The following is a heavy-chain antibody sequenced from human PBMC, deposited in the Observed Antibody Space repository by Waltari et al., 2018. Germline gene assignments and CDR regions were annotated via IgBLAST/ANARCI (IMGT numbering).Heavy chain of an antibody. J-gene: IGHJ4*02. Sequence: VQLLESGGGLVQPGGSLRLSCAVSGFTFNKYVMTWVRQAPGKGLEWGLSISATGGTTDYADSGKGRFTISRDNSKTTVFLQMKSLGAEDTAMYYCARKNSSTWPAFDYWGQGLLVTVSS. CDR3: ARKNSSTWPAFDY. CDR1: GFTFNKYV. D-gene: IGHD6-13*01. V-gene: IGHV3-23*01. CDR2: ISATGGTT.